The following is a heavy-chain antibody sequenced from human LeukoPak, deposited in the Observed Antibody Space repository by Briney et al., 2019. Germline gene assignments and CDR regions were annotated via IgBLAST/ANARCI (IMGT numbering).Heavy chain of an antibody. CDR1: GFTFSSHA. V-gene: IGHV3-30*04. D-gene: IGHD1-26*01. CDR2: ISYEGSIK. J-gene: IGHJ4*02. CDR3: ARDYSERYSIDY. Sequence: GGSLRLSCAASGFTFSSHAMPWVRQAPGKGLEWVAFISYEGSIKYYADSVKGRFTISRDNSKNTLSLQVNSLGAEDTAVYYCARDYSERYSIDYWGQGTLVTVSS.